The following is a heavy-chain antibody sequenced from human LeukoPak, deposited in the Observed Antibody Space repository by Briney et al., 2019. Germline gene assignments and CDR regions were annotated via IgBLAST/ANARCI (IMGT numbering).Heavy chain of an antibody. D-gene: IGHD4-23*01. Sequence: SETLSLTCTVSGGSISNYYWSWIRQPAGKGLEWIGRIYSLGSTNYNPSLKSRVTMSVDPSKNQFSLKVRSVTAADTAIYYCAKGPTVGTPTAVDYWGQGILVTVSS. CDR1: GGSISNYY. V-gene: IGHV4-4*07. CDR2: IYSLGST. CDR3: AKGPTVGTPTAVDY. J-gene: IGHJ4*02.